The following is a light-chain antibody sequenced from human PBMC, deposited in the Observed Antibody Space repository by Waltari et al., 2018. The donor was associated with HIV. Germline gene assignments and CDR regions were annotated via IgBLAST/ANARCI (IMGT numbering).Light chain of an antibody. CDR3: SSYTSSSTWV. CDR1: SSDVGGYNY. Sequence: QSALTQPASVSGSTGQSITISCTGNSSDVGGYNYVSWYQQHPGKAPKLMIYDVSNRPSGVSNRFSGSKSGNTASLTISGLQAEDEADYYCSSYTSSSTWVFGGGTKLTVL. J-gene: IGLJ3*02. V-gene: IGLV2-14*03. CDR2: DVS.